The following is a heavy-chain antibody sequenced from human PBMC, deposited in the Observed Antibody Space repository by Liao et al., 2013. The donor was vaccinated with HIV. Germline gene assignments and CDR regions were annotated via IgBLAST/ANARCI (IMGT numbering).Heavy chain of an antibody. CDR2: VYYSGNT. D-gene: IGHD1-26*01. CDR1: GGSINSYY. J-gene: IGHJ4*02. CDR3: AREPFGGGATAFDY. Sequence: QVQLQESGPGLVKPSETLSLTCTVSGGSINSYYWSWIRQPPGKGLEWIGYVYYSGNTNYNPSLKSRVTISVDTSKNQFSLKLSSVTAADTAVYYCAREPFGGGATAFDYWGRGTLVTVSS. V-gene: IGHV4-59*01.